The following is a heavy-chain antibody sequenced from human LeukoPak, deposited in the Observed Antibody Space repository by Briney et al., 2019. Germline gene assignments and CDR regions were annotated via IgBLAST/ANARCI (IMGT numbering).Heavy chain of an antibody. D-gene: IGHD2-21*02. Sequence: HPSETLSLTCAVYGGSFSDYYWSWIRQPPGKGLEWIGYIYYSGSTYYNPSLKSRVTISVDTSKNQFSLKLSSVTAADTAVYYCARAPDCGGDCYPDYWGQGTLVTVSS. V-gene: IGHV4-30-4*01. CDR1: GGSFSDYY. CDR2: IYYSGST. J-gene: IGHJ4*02. CDR3: ARAPDCGGDCYPDY.